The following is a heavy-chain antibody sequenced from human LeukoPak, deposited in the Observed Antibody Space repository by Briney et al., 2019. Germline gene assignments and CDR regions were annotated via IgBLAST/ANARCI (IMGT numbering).Heavy chain of an antibody. J-gene: IGHJ5*02. Sequence: SQTLSLTCTVSGGYISSSKYYWAWIRQPPGKGLEWIGSIFYTGSLYYSSSLKSRVSISVDMSKNQFSLKLNSVTAADTAVYFCARDADYSSRQLDPWGQGTLVTVSS. CDR2: IFYTGSL. V-gene: IGHV4-39*07. D-gene: IGHD6-13*01. CDR1: GGYISSSKYY. CDR3: ARDADYSSRQLDP.